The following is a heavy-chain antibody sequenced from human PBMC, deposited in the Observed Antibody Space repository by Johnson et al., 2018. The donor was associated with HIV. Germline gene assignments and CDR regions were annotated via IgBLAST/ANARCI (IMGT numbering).Heavy chain of an antibody. CDR1: GFTFSSYA. CDR3: ARVPPFVTHPDGAFDI. Sequence: QVQLVESGGGVVQPGRSLRLSCAASGFTFSSYAFHWVRQAPAKGLEWVAAISYDGSEKYYVDSVKGRFTISRDNAKNSLYLQMNSLRAEDTAVYYCARVPPFVTHPDGAFDIWGQGTMVTVSS. CDR2: ISYDGSEK. V-gene: IGHV3-30*04. D-gene: IGHD3-16*02. J-gene: IGHJ3*02.